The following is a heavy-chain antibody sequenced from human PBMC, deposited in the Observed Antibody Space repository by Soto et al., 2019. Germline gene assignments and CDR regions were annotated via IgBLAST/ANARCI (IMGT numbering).Heavy chain of an antibody. J-gene: IGHJ6*02. Sequence: SETLSLTCAVSGGSISSSNWWSWVRQPPGKGLEWIGEIYHSGSTNYNPSLKSRVTISVDKSKNQFSLKLSSVTAADTAVYYCASRKGTGLLDYYYYGMDVWGQGTTVTVSS. V-gene: IGHV4-4*02. CDR2: IYHSGST. D-gene: IGHD3-9*01. CDR3: ASRKGTGLLDYYYYGMDV. CDR1: GGSISSSNW.